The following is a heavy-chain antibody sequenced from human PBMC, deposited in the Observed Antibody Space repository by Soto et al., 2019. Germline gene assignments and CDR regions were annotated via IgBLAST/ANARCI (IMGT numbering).Heavy chain of an antibody. CDR1: GGSISSSSYY. CDR3: ARVALVGSSGYEGYFDY. CDR2: IYYSGST. D-gene: IGHD5-12*01. V-gene: IGHV4-39*01. J-gene: IGHJ4*02. Sequence: SDTLSLTCTVSGGSISSSSYYWGWIRQPPGKGLEWIGNIYYSGSTYYNPSLKSRVTISVDTSKNQFSLKLSSVTAADTAVYYCARVALVGSSGYEGYFDYWGQGTLGTFSS.